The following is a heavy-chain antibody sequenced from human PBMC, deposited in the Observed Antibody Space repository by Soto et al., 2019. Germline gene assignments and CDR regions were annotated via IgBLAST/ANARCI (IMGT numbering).Heavy chain of an antibody. J-gene: IGHJ6*02. V-gene: IGHV4-31*03. D-gene: IGHD3-10*01. CDR1: GGSISSGGYY. CDR2: IYYSGRT. Sequence: SETLSLTCTVSGGSISSGGYYWSWIRQHPGKGLEWIGYIYYSGRTYYNPSLKSRVTISVDTSKNQFSLKLSSGTAADTAVYYCARDSMVRGVRYGMDVWGQGTTVTVSS. CDR3: ARDSMVRGVRYGMDV.